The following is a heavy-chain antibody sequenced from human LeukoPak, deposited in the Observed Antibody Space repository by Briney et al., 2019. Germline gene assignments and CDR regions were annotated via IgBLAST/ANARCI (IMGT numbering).Heavy chain of an antibody. J-gene: IGHJ5*02. Sequence: SETLSLTCTVSGGSISSSSYYWGWIRQPPGKGLEWIGSIYYSGSTYYNPSLKSRVTISVDTSKNQFPLKLSSVTAADTAVYYCARLGAAANPNWFDPWGQGTLVTVSS. V-gene: IGHV4-39*01. D-gene: IGHD6-13*01. CDR2: IYYSGST. CDR3: ARLGAAANPNWFDP. CDR1: GGSISSSSYY.